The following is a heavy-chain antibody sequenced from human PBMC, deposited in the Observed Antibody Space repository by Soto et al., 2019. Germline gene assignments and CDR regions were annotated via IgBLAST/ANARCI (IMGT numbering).Heavy chain of an antibody. Sequence: SVKVSCKASGGTFSSYAISWVRQAPGQGLEWMGGIIPIFGTANYAQKFQGRVTITADESTSTAYMELSSLRSEDTAVYYCARDYYDSSGYYYRPHDAFDIWGQGTMVTVTS. CDR3: ARDYYDSSGYYYRPHDAFDI. CDR1: GGTFSSYA. V-gene: IGHV1-69*13. CDR2: IIPIFGTA. J-gene: IGHJ3*02. D-gene: IGHD3-22*01.